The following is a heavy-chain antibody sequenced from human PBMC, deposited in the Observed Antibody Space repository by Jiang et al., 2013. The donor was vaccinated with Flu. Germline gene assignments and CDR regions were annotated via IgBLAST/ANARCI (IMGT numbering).Heavy chain of an antibody. D-gene: IGHD1-26*01. V-gene: IGHV4-4*07. CDR1: GGSMNDYY. CDR2: VFSNGGT. J-gene: IGHJ6*02. Sequence: GSGLVKPSETLSLICSVSGGSMNDYYWSWVRQTGGKRLEWIGRVFSNGGTSYNPSLKSRVTMSIDMSKSQVSLTLASVTAADTAIYYCARSAVRKWELPFYSGMDVWGQGTAIIVS. CDR3: ARSAVRKWELPFYSGMDV.